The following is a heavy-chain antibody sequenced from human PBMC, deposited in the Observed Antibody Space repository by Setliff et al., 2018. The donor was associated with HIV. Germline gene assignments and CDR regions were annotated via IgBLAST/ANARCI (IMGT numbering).Heavy chain of an antibody. D-gene: IGHD4-17*01. CDR3: VRDVAATDGNYGQVIYYPYMDV. CDR2: SKNRANSYTT. CDR1: GFTFSAHC. Sequence: GGSLRLSCAASGFTFSAHCMDWVRQAPGKGLEWVARSKNRANSYTTEYAASVKGRFTISRDESENSLYLQMNSLTTEDTAVYFCVRDVAATDGNYGQVIYYPYMDVWGKGTTVTVSS. J-gene: IGHJ6*03. V-gene: IGHV3-72*01.